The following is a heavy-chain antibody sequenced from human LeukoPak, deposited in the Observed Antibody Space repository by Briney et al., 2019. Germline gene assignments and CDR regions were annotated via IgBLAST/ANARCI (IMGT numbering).Heavy chain of an antibody. Sequence: SETLSLTCTVSGGSISSYYWSWIRQPPGKGLEWIGYIYYSGSTNYNPSLKSRVTISVDTSKNQFSLKLTSVTAADTAVYYCARTTEGGYTYGYFYYYYMDVWGKGTTVTISS. D-gene: IGHD5-18*01. J-gene: IGHJ6*03. CDR2: IYYSGST. CDR3: ARTTEGGYTYGYFYYYYMDV. CDR1: GGSISSYY. V-gene: IGHV4-59*01.